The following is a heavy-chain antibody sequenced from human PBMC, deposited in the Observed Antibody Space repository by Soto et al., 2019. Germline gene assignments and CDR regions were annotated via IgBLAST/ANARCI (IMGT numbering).Heavy chain of an antibody. V-gene: IGHV4-59*08. Sequence: SETLSLTCTVSGGSISSYYWSWIRQPPGKGLEWIGYIYYSGSTNYNPSLKRRVTISVDTSKNQFSLKLSSVTAADTAVYYCARHYQGYCSGGSCYYYYYMDVWGKGTTVTVSS. CDR1: GGSISSYY. D-gene: IGHD2-15*01. CDR2: IYYSGST. CDR3: ARHYQGYCSGGSCYYYYYMDV. J-gene: IGHJ6*03.